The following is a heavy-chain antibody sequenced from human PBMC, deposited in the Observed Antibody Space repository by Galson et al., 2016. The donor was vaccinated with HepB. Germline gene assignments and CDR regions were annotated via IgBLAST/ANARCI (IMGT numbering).Heavy chain of an antibody. CDR2: ISYDGSNK. CDR3: AKGGARPGMSDY. CDR1: GFTFNSSG. J-gene: IGHJ4*02. D-gene: IGHD1-1*01. V-gene: IGHV3-30*18. Sequence: SLRLSCAASGFTFNSSGMHWVRQAPGKGLEWVAVISYDGSNKYYADSVKGRFTISRDNSRNTLYLQMNSLRTEDTAVYYCAKGGARPGMSDYWGQGTLVTVSS.